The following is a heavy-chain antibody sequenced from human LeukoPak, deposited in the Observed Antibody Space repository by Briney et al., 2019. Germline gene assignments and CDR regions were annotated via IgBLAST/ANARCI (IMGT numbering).Heavy chain of an antibody. CDR2: IRSSSSYI. D-gene: IGHD6-19*01. Sequence: GGSLRLSCAASGFTFSTYAMNWVRQASGKGLEWVSFIRSSSSYIYYADSVKGRFTISRDNAKNSLYLQMNSLRAEDTAVYYCARPGIAVAGEFFDYWGQGTLVTVSS. CDR1: GFTFSTYA. J-gene: IGHJ4*02. CDR3: ARPGIAVAGEFFDY. V-gene: IGHV3-21*01.